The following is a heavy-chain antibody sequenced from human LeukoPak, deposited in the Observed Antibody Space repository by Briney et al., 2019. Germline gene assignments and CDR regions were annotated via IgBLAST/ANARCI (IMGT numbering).Heavy chain of an antibody. Sequence: PGGSLRLSCAASGFTFTSYSMNWVRQAPGKGLEWVSTISGGGGSTYYADSVKGRFTISRDNSKNTLYLQMNSLRADDTAVYYCATRDIVVVAAAANWFDPWGQGTLVTVSS. V-gene: IGHV3-23*01. CDR1: GFTFTSYS. CDR2: ISGGGGST. CDR3: ATRDIVVVAAAANWFDP. J-gene: IGHJ5*02. D-gene: IGHD2-2*01.